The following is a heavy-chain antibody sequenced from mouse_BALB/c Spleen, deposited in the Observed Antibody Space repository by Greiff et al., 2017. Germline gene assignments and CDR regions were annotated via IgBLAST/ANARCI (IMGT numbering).Heavy chain of an antibody. Sequence: QVQLQQSGPGLVQPSQSLSITCTASGFSLTSYGVHWVRQSPGKGLEWLGVIWSGGSTDYNAAFISRLSISKDNSKSQVFLKMSRLQADDTAIYYCAAGGLAYWGQGTLVTVSA. CDR3: AAGGLAY. V-gene: IGHV2-4-1*01. CDR2: IWSGGST. J-gene: IGHJ3*01. CDR1: GFSLTSYG.